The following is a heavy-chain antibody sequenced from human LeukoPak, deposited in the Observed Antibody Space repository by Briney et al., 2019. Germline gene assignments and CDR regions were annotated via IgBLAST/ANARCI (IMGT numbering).Heavy chain of an antibody. CDR3: ARDLDSINWYGIPPGWFDP. V-gene: IGHV4-59*12. D-gene: IGHD6-13*01. CDR1: GGSISSYY. Sequence: PSETLSLTCTVSGGSISSYYWSWIRQPPGKGLEWIGYIYYSGSTNYKPSLKSRVTMSLDTSKNQFSLKLSSVTAADTAVYYCARDLDSINWYGIPPGWFDPWGQGTLVTVSS. J-gene: IGHJ5*02. CDR2: IYYSGST.